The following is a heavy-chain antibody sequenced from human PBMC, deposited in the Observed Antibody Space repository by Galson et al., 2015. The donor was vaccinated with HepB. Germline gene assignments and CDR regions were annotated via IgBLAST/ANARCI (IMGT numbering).Heavy chain of an antibody. V-gene: IGHV3-21*01. Sequence: SLRLSCAASGFTFSSYSMNWVRQAPGKGLEWVSSISSSSSYIYYADSVKGRFTISRDNAKNSLYLQMNSLRAEDTAVYYCARDVIIPTTSDSASDAFDIWGQGTMVTVSS. J-gene: IGHJ3*02. CDR2: ISSSSSYI. CDR3: ARDVIIPTTSDSASDAFDI. D-gene: IGHD2-2*01. CDR1: GFTFSSYS.